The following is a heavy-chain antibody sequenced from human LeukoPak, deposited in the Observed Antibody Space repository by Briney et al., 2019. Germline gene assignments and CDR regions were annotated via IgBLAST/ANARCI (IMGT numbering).Heavy chain of an antibody. CDR3: ARVFRSGYLIDY. V-gene: IGHV3-11*01. CDR2: ISSSGSTK. D-gene: IGHD3-3*01. J-gene: IGHJ4*02. CDR1: GFTFSDYY. Sequence: KPGGSLRLSCTASGFTFSDYYMSWIRQAPGKGLEWVSYISSSGSTKYYADSVKGRFTISRDNAKNSLYLQMNSLRAEDTAVYYCARVFRSGYLIDYWGQGTLVTVSS.